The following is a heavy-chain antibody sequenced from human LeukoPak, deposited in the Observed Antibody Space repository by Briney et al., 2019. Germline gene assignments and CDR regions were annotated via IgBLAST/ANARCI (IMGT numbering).Heavy chain of an antibody. Sequence: GGSLRLSCAASGFTVSSNYMSWVRRAPGKGLEWVSILYSGGSTYYADSVKGRFTISRDNSKNTLYLQMNSLRAEDTAVYYCAGDRYDYGMDVWGQGTTVTVSS. J-gene: IGHJ6*02. V-gene: IGHV3-53*01. D-gene: IGHD3-16*01. CDR2: LYSGGST. CDR3: AGDRYDYGMDV. CDR1: GFTVSSNY.